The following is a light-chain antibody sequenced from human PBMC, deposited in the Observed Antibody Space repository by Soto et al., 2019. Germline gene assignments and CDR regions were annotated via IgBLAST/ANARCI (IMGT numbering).Light chain of an antibody. Sequence: EIVMTQSPATLSASPGERATLSCTASQSVSSNSAWYQQKPGQAPRLLIYGASTRATGIPARFSGSGSGTEFTLTISSLESEDFAVYYCQEYNNWPPMNTFGQGAKLEIK. CDR3: QEYNNWPPMNT. CDR1: QSVSSN. J-gene: IGKJ2*01. CDR2: GAS. V-gene: IGKV3-15*01.